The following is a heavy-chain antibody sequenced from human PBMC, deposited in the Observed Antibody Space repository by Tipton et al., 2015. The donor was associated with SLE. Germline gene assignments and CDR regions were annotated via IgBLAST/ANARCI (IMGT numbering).Heavy chain of an antibody. CDR2: IYYSGST. D-gene: IGHD2-2*03. CDR1: GDSISGHY. Sequence: TLSLTCTVSGDSISGHYWSWIRQSPGKGLEWIGYIYYSGSTNYNPSLKSRVTISVDTSKNQFSLKLTSVTAADSAVYYCARGVAIYWITYYDYYMDVWGKGTTVTVSS. V-gene: IGHV4-59*11. CDR3: ARGVAIYWITYYDYYMDV. J-gene: IGHJ6*03.